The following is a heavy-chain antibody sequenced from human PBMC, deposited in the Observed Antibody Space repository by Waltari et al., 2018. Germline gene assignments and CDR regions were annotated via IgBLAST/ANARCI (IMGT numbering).Heavy chain of an antibody. Sequence: EVQLVESGGGLVQPGGALRLSCAASGFLFRSYWMGWVRQAPGRGLEGVANIKQDGVEKKYVDSVKGRYTISRDNAKNSRYLQMTSLKVDDTAVYYCTKSPAPWGQGTLVTVSS. CDR1: GFLFRSYW. D-gene: IGHD2-2*01. V-gene: IGHV3-7*01. CDR3: TKSPAP. CDR2: IKQDGVEK. J-gene: IGHJ5*02.